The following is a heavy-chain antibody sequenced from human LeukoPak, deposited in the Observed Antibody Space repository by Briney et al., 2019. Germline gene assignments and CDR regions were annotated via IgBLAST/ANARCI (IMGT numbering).Heavy chain of an antibody. J-gene: IGHJ4*02. V-gene: IGHV3-64D*06. D-gene: IGHD2-15*01. Sequence: GVSLRLSCSTSGFTFRSYTMHWVRQAPGKGREYVSAISSDGDSTYYADSVKGRFTISRDNSNKTLYLQMSSLRAEDTAVYYCVNLAATAVDHWGQGTLVTVSS. CDR2: ISSDGDST. CDR3: VNLAATAVDH. CDR1: GFTFRSYT.